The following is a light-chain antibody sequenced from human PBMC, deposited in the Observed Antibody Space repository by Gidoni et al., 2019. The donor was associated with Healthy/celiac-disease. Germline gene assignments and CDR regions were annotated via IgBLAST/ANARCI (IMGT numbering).Light chain of an antibody. CDR3: QSYYSNLSGSV. CDR1: SSNIGAGYD. V-gene: IGLV1-40*01. Sequence: QSVLTPPPSVSGAPGKSVTISCTGSSSNIGAGYDLHWYQLLPGTATKLLIHTNSVRPSGVPDRFSGSKSGASASLAITGRQAEDDADFYCQSYYSNLSGSVFGTGTKVTVL. J-gene: IGLJ1*01. CDR2: TNS.